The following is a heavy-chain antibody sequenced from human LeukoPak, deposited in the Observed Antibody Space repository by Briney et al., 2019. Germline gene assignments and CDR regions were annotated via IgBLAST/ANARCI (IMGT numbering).Heavy chain of an antibody. D-gene: IGHD3/OR15-3a*01. J-gene: IGHJ5*02. CDR2: VSHDGTT. V-gene: IGHV4-59*08. Sequence: SETLSLTCSVSDDSVTAYYWNWIRQATGKGLEWIGYVSHDGTTNYTPSLRSRVVMSVDTANNTISLSLTSVTAADTGVYYCARLDCYDVVGCYNHWGRGTPVTVS. CDR1: DDSVTAYY. CDR3: ARLDCYDVVGCYNH.